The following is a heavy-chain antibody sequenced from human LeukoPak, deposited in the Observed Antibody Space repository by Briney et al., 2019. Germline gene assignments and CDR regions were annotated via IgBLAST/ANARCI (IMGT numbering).Heavy chain of an antibody. CDR1: GGSITSDRYY. V-gene: IGHV4-31*03. CDR2: IYYSGST. D-gene: IGHD1-26*01. CDR3: ASPSGNAFDV. Sequence: SETLSLTCTVSGGSITSDRYYWSWIRQHPGKGLEWIGHIYYSGSTYYNPSLKSRVTISIDTSKNQFSLKLSSVTAADTAVYFCASPSGNAFDVWGQGTMVTVSS. J-gene: IGHJ3*01.